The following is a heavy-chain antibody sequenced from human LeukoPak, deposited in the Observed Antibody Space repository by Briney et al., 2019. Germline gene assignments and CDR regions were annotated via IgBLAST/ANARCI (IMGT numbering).Heavy chain of an antibody. J-gene: IGHJ4*02. D-gene: IGHD6-19*01. Sequence: PSETLSLTCTVSGGSISSSSYYWGWIRQPPGKGLEWIGSIYYSGSTYYNPSLKSRVTISVDTSKNQFSLKLSSVTAADTAVYYCARGTVAGVFDYWGQGTLVTVSS. V-gene: IGHV4-39*01. CDR1: GGSISSSSYY. CDR3: ARGTVAGVFDY. CDR2: IYYSGST.